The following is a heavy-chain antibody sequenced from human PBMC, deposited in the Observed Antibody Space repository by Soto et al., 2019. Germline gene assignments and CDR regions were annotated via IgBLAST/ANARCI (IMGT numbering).Heavy chain of an antibody. CDR2: IYYSGST. J-gene: IGHJ5*02. D-gene: IGHD6-19*01. CDR3: ALYYSRGYRNWFEP. CDR1: GGSINSSSYF. Sequence: SEPLSLTCSVSGGSINSSSYFWGWVRQPPGKGLEWIGSIYYSGSTYYNPSLRSRVTISVDTSKNQFSLKLSSVTAADTAVFYWALYYSRGYRNWFEPWGQAILVT. V-gene: IGHV4-39*01.